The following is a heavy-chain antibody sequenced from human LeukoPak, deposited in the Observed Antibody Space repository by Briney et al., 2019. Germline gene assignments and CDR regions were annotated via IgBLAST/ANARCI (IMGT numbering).Heavy chain of an antibody. V-gene: IGHV3-23*01. CDR2: IRGSAGNT. J-gene: IGHJ4*02. CDR3: VKDLYDSTGYFYFDD. CDR1: GFTFSSYA. Sequence: PGGSLRLSCAASGFTFSSYAMNWVRQAPGKGLEYVSTIRGSAGNTYYADSVKGRFTISRDNSKNTLYLQMNNLRAEDTAVYYCVKDLYDSTGYFYFDDWGQGTLVTVSS. D-gene: IGHD3-22*01.